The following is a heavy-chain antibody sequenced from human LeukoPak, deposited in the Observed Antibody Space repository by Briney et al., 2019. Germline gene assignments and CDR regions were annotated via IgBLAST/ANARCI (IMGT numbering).Heavy chain of an antibody. CDR3: ARYGDYRGIYFDY. D-gene: IGHD4-17*01. CDR2: IHSTGST. J-gene: IGHJ4*02. V-gene: IGHV4-59*08. Sequence: SETLSLTCTVSGGSINSYFWSWIRQPPGKGLEWIAYIHSTGSTNYNPSLKSRVTISVDTSKNQFSLKVNSVTAADTAVYYCARYGDYRGIYFDYWGQGTLVTVPS. CDR1: GGSINSYF.